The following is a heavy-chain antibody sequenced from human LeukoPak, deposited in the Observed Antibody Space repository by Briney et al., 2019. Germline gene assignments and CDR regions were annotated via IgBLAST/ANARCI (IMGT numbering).Heavy chain of an antibody. D-gene: IGHD3-10*01. J-gene: IGHJ3*02. CDR1: GGSISSYY. V-gene: IGHV4-59*08. CDR2: IYYSGST. CDR3: ASFTMVRGKGDAFDI. Sequence: PSETLSLTCTVSGGSISSYYWSWIRQPPGKELEWIGYIYYSGSTNYNPSLKSRVTISVDTSKNQFSLKLSSVTAADTAVYYCASFTMVRGKGDAFDIWGQGTMVTVSS.